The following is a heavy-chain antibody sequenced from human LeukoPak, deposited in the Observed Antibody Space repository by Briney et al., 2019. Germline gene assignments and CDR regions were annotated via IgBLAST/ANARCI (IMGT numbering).Heavy chain of an antibody. CDR3: ASGPGWFDP. J-gene: IGHJ5*02. CDR2: IYYSGST. V-gene: IGHV4-39*01. D-gene: IGHD3-10*01. Sequence: SEILSLTCTVSGGSISSSSYYWGWIRQPPGKGLEWIGSIYYSGSTYYNSSLKSRVTISVDTSKNQFSLKLSSVTAADTAVYYCASGPGWFDPWGQGTLVTVSS. CDR1: GGSISSSSYY.